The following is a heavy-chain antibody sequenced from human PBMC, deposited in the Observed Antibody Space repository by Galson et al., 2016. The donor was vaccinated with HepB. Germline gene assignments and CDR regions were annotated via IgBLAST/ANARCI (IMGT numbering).Heavy chain of an antibody. CDR1: GFTFSRYG. D-gene: IGHD6-13*01. J-gene: IGHJ4*02. V-gene: IGHV3-33*01. CDR2: IWSEGSNK. CDR3: AREAGIAAAATYDY. Sequence: SLRLSCAASGFTFSRYGMHWVRQAPGKGLEWVALIWSEGSNKYYADSVKGRLTISRDNSKNTAYLQMNSLRAEDRAVYYCAREAGIAAAATYDYWGQGALVTVSS.